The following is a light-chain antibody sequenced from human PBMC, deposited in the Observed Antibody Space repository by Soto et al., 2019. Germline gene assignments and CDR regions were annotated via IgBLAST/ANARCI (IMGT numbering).Light chain of an antibody. Sequence: QSALTQPASVSGSPGQSITISCTGTSSDVGRHNRISWYQQPPGKAPKLILFDDSNRPSGISHRFSGSKSGNTASLTISGLQAEDEADYDCNSFSIRNNNWVFGAETKLTVL. CDR1: SSDVGRHNR. CDR3: NSFSIRNNNWV. V-gene: IGLV2-14*01. CDR2: DDS. J-gene: IGLJ3*02.